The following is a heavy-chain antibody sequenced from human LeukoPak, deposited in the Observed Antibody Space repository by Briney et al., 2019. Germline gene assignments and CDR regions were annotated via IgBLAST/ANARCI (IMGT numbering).Heavy chain of an antibody. J-gene: IGHJ4*02. CDR2: INHSGST. CDR1: GGSFSGYY. Sequence: SETLSLTCAVYGGSFSGYYWSWIRQPPGKGLEWIGEINHSGSTNYNPSLKSRVTISVDTSKNQFSLKLSSVTAADTAVYYCARQLTMAYDYWGQGTLVTVSS. CDR3: ARQLTMAYDY. V-gene: IGHV4-34*01. D-gene: IGHD3-10*01.